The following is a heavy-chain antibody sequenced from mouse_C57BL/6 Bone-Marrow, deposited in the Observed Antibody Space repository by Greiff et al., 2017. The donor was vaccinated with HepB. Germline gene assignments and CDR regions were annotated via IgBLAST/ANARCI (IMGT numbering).Heavy chain of an antibody. D-gene: IGHD1-1*01. V-gene: IGHV1-69*01. CDR3: ARSPHYYGSSSFDY. Sequence: QVQLQQPGAELVMPGASVKLSCKASGYTFTSYWMHWVKQRPGQGLEWIGEIDPSDSYTNYNKKFKGKSTLTVDKSSSTAYMQLSSLTSEDSAVYYCARSPHYYGSSSFDYWGQGTTLTVSS. CDR1: GYTFTSYW. J-gene: IGHJ2*01. CDR2: IDPSDSYT.